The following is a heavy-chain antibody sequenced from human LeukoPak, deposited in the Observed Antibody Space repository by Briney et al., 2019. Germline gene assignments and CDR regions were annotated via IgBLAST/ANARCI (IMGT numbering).Heavy chain of an antibody. Sequence: ASVKVSCKASGYTFTSYGISWARQAPGQGLEWMGWISAYNGNTNYAQKLQGRVTMTTGTSTSTAYMELRSLRSDDTAVYYCARGQVQYRWAYYFDYWGQGTLVTVSS. V-gene: IGHV1-18*01. D-gene: IGHD4-11*01. J-gene: IGHJ4*02. CDR1: GYTFTSYG. CDR2: ISAYNGNT. CDR3: ARGQVQYRWAYYFDY.